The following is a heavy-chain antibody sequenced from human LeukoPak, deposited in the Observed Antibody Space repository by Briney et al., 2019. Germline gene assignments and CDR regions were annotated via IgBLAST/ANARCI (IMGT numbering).Heavy chain of an antibody. J-gene: IGHJ6*02. D-gene: IGHD2-2*01. Sequence: PSETLSLTCAVYGGSFSGYYWSWIRQPPGKGLEWIGEINHSGSTDYNPSLKSRVTISIDTSKNQFSLKLSSVTAADTAVYYCARGPSSSTNYYGMDVWGQGTTVTVSS. CDR1: GGSFSGYY. V-gene: IGHV4-34*01. CDR2: INHSGST. CDR3: ARGPSSSTNYYGMDV.